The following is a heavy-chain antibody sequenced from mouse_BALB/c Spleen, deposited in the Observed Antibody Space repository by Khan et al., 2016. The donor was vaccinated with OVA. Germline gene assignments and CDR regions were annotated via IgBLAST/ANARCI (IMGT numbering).Heavy chain of an antibody. CDR1: GYTFTTYT. Sequence: QMQLEESGAELARPGASVKMSCKASGYTFTTYTIHWVKQRPGQGLEWIGYIIPSNDYTNYNQKFKDRATLTADKSSSTAYMQRSSLTSEDSAVYYCAREGAYYRSDGWFAYWGQGTLATVSA. CDR2: IIPSNDYT. V-gene: IGHV1-4*01. CDR3: AREGAYYRSDGWFAY. D-gene: IGHD2-14*01. J-gene: IGHJ3*01.